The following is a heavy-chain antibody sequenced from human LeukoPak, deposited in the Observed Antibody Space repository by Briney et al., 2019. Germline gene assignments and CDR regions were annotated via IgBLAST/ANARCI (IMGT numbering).Heavy chain of an antibody. V-gene: IGHV3-33*06. Sequence: GGSLRLSCAASGFTFSSYGMHWVRQAPGKGLEGVAVIWYDGSKKYYADSVKGRFTISRDNSKNTLYLQMNSLRAEDTAVYYCAKAAPPFGGSGYLGFDYWGQGTLVTVSS. CDR2: IWYDGSKK. CDR1: GFTFSSYG. CDR3: AKAAPPFGGSGYLGFDY. J-gene: IGHJ4*02. D-gene: IGHD3-22*01.